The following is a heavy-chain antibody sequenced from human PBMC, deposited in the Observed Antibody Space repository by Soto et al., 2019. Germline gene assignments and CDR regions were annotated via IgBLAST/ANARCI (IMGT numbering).Heavy chain of an antibody. D-gene: IGHD6-19*01. J-gene: IGHJ4*02. CDR2: IYWNDDK. CDR1: VFSLSTSGLG. CDR3: AHRPSGWYLFDY. V-gene: IGHV2-5*01. Sequence: QITLKESGPTLVRPTQTLTLTCTFSVFSLSTSGLGVGWIRQPPGKALERLALIYWNDDKRYSPSLKARLTITKDTSKNQVVLTMTNMDPVDTATYYCAHRPSGWYLFDYWGQGTLVTVSS.